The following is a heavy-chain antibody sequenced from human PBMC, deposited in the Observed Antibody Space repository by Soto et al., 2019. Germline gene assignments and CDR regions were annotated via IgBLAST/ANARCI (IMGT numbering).Heavy chain of an antibody. V-gene: IGHV3-21*01. J-gene: IGHJ5*02. CDR2: ISSSSSYI. CDR3: ARDFLHDDFWSGYYQRWFDP. Sequence: PGGSLRLSCAASGFTFSSYSMNWVRQAPGKGLEWVSSISSSSSYIYYADSVKGRFTISRDNAKNSLYLQMNSLRAEDTAVYYCARDFLHDDFWSGYYQRWFDPWGQGTLVTVSS. CDR1: GFTFSSYS. D-gene: IGHD3-3*01.